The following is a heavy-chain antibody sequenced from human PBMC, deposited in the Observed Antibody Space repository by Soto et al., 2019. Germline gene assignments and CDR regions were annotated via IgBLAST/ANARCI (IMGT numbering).Heavy chain of an antibody. CDR3: SKVSSPSRISTPDFDY. V-gene: IGHV3-23*01. Sequence: GGSLRLSCAASGFTFSSYAMSWVRQAPGKGLERVSAISGSGGSTYYADSVKGRFIVSRDNSRNTLYLQLNNLQAEDTAVYFCSKVSSPSRISTPDFDYWGQGTLVTVSS. CDR2: ISGSGGST. J-gene: IGHJ4*02. CDR1: GFTFSSYA.